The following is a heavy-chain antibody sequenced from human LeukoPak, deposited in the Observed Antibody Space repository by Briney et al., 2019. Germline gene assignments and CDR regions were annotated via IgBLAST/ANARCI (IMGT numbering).Heavy chain of an antibody. CDR1: GFIFSDYY. D-gene: IGHD4-23*01. Sequence: GGSLRLSCAASGFIFSDYYMSWIRQAPGKGLEWISYIHSSGSNIYYADAVKGRFTISRDNAKNSLYLQMNSLRAEDTAVYYCAREQHKTTVVTLTYYYYMDVWGKGTTVTVSS. J-gene: IGHJ6*03. V-gene: IGHV3-11*04. CDR2: IHSSGSNI. CDR3: AREQHKTTVVTLTYYYYMDV.